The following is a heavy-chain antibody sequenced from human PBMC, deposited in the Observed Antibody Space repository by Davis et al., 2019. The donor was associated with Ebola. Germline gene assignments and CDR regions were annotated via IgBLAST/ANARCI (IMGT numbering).Heavy chain of an antibody. CDR1: GGSISSSSYH. D-gene: IGHD3-16*01. V-gene: IGHV4-39*07. CDR3: ARADYTRYFDH. J-gene: IGHJ4*02. Sequence: SETLSLTCTVSGGSISSSSYHWGWIRQPPGKGLEWIGSIYYSGSTYYNSSLKSRVTISVDTSKNQFSLKLSSVTAADTAVYYCARADYTRYFDHWGRGTVVTVSP. CDR2: IYYSGST.